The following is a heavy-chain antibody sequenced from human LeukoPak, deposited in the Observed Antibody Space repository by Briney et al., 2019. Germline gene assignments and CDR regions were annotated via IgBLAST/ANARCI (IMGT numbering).Heavy chain of an antibody. V-gene: IGHV3-23*01. Sequence: GGSLRLSCAASGFTFSSYSMNWVRQAPGKGLEWVSAISGSGGSTYYADSVKGRFTISRDNSKNTLYLQMNSLRAEDTAVYYCAKGSGKQWLVRFDYWGQGTLVTVSS. CDR1: GFTFSSYS. CDR2: ISGSGGST. J-gene: IGHJ4*02. D-gene: IGHD6-19*01. CDR3: AKGSGKQWLVRFDY.